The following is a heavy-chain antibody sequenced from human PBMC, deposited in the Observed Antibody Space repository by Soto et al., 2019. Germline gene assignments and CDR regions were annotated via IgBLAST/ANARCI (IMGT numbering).Heavy chain of an antibody. V-gene: IGHV3-30*18. CDR3: AKDLGSGKPYYYYAMDV. CDR2: ISYDGSNK. D-gene: IGHD3-10*01. J-gene: IGHJ6*02. CDR1: GFIFSKYG. Sequence: GGSLRLSCAASGFIFSKYGMHWVRQAPGKGLEWVAVISYDGSNKYYAESVKGRFIISRDKSENTLYLQMNSLRAEDTALYYCAKDLGSGKPYYYYAMDVWGQGTTVTVSS.